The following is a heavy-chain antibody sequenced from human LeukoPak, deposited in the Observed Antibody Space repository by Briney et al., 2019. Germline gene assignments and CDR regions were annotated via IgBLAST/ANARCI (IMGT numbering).Heavy chain of an antibody. CDR1: GFTFTSSA. V-gene: IGHV1-58*02. D-gene: IGHD3-3*01. Sequence: ASVKVSCKASGFTFTSSAMQWVRQARGQRLEWIGWIVVGSGITNYAQKFQERVTITRDMSTSTAYMELSSLGSEDTAVYYCAAALYDFWSGYYSGFDYWGQGTLVTVSS. CDR2: IVVGSGIT. CDR3: AAALYDFWSGYYSGFDY. J-gene: IGHJ4*02.